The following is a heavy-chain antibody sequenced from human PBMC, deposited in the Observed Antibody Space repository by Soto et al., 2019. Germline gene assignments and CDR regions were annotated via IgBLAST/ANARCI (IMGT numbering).Heavy chain of an antibody. V-gene: IGHV3-23*01. Sequence: SGGSLRLSCAASGFTFSSYAMSWVRQAPGKGLEWVSAISGSGGSTYYADSVKGRFTISRDNSKNTLYLQMNSLRAEDTAVYYCAKVPEWFSDPFDYWGQGTLVTVSS. D-gene: IGHD3-3*01. CDR1: GFTFSSYA. CDR3: AKVPEWFSDPFDY. CDR2: ISGSGGST. J-gene: IGHJ4*02.